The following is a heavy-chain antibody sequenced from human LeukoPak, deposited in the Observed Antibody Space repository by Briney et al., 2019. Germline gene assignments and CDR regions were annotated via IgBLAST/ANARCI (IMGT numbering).Heavy chain of an antibody. D-gene: IGHD6-13*01. CDR1: GYSFTSYY. V-gene: IGHV1-46*01. J-gene: IGHJ4*02. CDR2: INPSGGST. Sequence: ASVKVSCKASGYSFTSYYMHWVRQAPGQGLEWRGIINPSGGSTSYAQKFQGRVTMTRDTSTSTVYMELSSLRSEDTAVYYCARTMYSTVQTGAFDYWGQGTPVTVSS. CDR3: ARTMYSTVQTGAFDY.